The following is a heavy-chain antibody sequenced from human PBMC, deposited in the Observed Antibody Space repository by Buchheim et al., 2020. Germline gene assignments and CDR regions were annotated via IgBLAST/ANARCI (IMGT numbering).Heavy chain of an antibody. Sequence: QVQLQQWGAGLLKPSETLSLTCAVYGGSFSGYYWSWIRQPPGKGLEWIGEINHSGSTNYNPSLKSRVTISVDTSKNQFSLKLSSVTAADTAVYYCATGGKPPNTMVRGAKGAFDIWGQGT. CDR2: INHSGST. D-gene: IGHD3-10*01. V-gene: IGHV4-34*01. CDR1: GGSFSGYY. CDR3: ATGGKPPNTMVRGAKGAFDI. J-gene: IGHJ3*02.